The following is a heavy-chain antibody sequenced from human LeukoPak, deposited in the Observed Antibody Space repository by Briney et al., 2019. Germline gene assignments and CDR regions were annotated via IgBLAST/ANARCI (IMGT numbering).Heavy chain of an antibody. V-gene: IGHV3-66*01. CDR1: GFTVSSNY. D-gene: IGHD3-9*01. J-gene: IGHJ6*02. CDR3: TRDLMDYDVSTGLHHYYMDV. Sequence: PGGSLRLSCVASGFTVSSNYMNWVRQAPGKGLEWVSVIYSGGSTYYADSVKGRFTISRDNSKNTLYLQMNSLRAEDTAVYYCTRDLMDYDVSTGLHHYYMDVWGQGTTVTVSS. CDR2: IYSGGST.